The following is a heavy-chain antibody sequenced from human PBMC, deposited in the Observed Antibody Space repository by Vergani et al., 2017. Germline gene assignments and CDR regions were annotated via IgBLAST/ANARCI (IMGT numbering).Heavy chain of an antibody. D-gene: IGHD5-24*01. Sequence: QVQLVESGGGVVQPGRSLRLSCAASGFTFSSYGMHWVRQAPGKGLEWVSVIYSGGSTYYADAVKGRFTIARHNSKNTLYLQMNSLRAEDTAVYYCARVGRDGYNFGWFDPWGQGTLVTVSS. J-gene: IGHJ5*02. V-gene: IGHV3-NL1*01. CDR1: GFTFSSYG. CDR2: IYSGGST. CDR3: ARVGRDGYNFGWFDP.